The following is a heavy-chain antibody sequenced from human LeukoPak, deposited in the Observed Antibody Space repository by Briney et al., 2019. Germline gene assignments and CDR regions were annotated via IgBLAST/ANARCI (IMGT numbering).Heavy chain of an antibody. V-gene: IGHV4-31*03. CDR1: GGSISSGGYY. J-gene: IGHJ5*02. D-gene: IGHD3-22*01. CDR3: ARQYYYDSSGSPNWFDP. Sequence: SQTLSLTCTVSGGSISSGGYYWSWIRQHPGKGLEWIGYIYYSGSTYYNPSLKSRVTISVDTSKNQFSLKLSSVTAADTAVYYCARQYYYDSSGSPNWFDPWGQGTLVTVSS. CDR2: IYYSGST.